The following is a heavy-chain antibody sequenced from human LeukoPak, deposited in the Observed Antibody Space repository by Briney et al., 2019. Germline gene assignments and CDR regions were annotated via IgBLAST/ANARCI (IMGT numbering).Heavy chain of an antibody. J-gene: IGHJ6*03. CDR2: ISDSSGST. V-gene: IGHV3-23*01. CDR3: ARSGQYCSSTSCYGGREYYYYYMDV. CDR1: GFTFTSYA. D-gene: IGHD2-2*01. Sequence: PGGSLRLSCSASGFTFTSYAMNWVRQAPGKGLEWVSTISDSSGSTYYADSVKGRFTISRDNSKNTLYLQMNSLRAEDTALYHCARSGQYCSSTSCYGGREYYYYYMDVWGKGTTVTVSS.